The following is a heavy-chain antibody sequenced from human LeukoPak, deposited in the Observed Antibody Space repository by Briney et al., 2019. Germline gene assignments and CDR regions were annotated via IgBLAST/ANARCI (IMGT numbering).Heavy chain of an antibody. Sequence: TGGSLRLSCIPSGFTFNSYAMFWVRQAPGKGLEWVSLIWYDGSNKYYADSVKGRFTISRDNSKNTLYLQMNSLRAEDTAVYYCARARGWQPNYYYYHMDVWGTGTTVTVSS. CDR3: ARARGWQPNYYYYHMDV. D-gene: IGHD2-15*01. CDR1: GFTFNSYA. CDR2: IWYDGSNK. V-gene: IGHV3-33*07. J-gene: IGHJ6*03.